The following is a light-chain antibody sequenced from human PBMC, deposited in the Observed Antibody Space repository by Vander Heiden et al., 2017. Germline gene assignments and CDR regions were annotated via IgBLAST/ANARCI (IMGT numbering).Light chain of an antibody. J-gene: IGLJ2*01. CDR3: ATWDDTLTGPVV. V-gene: IGLV1-44*01. CDR2: GDN. Sequence: QSVLTQPPSASGAPGQRFTISCSGSTSNIGGNTVNWYRQLPGTAPKLLIYGDNQRPSGVPDRFSGSKSGTSASLAISGLRSEDEADYYCATWDDTLTGPVVFGGGTKLTIL. CDR1: TSNIGGNT.